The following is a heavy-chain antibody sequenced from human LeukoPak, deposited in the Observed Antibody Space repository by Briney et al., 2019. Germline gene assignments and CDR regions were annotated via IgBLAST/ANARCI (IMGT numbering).Heavy chain of an antibody. CDR3: ASSGYCGGDCYPYYYYYGMDV. J-gene: IGHJ6*02. Sequence: SVKVSCKASGGTFSSYAISWVRQAPGQGLEWMGGIIPIFGTANYAQKFQGRVTITADESTSTAYMELSSLRSEDTAVYYCASSGYCGGDCYPYYYYYGMDVWGQRTTVTVSS. CDR1: GGTFSSYA. D-gene: IGHD2-21*02. V-gene: IGHV1-69*13. CDR2: IIPIFGTA.